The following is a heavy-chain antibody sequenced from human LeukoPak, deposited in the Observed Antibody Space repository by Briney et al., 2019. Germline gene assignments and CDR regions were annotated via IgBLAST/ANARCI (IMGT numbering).Heavy chain of an antibody. Sequence: SVKVSCQASGGTFSSYAISWVRQAPGQGLEWMGGIIPIFGTANYAQKFQGRVTITADESTSTAYMELSSLRSEDTAVYYCARGRGATGTTPIGYWGQGTLVTVSS. CDR3: ARGRGATGTTPIGY. V-gene: IGHV1-69*13. D-gene: IGHD1-1*01. J-gene: IGHJ4*02. CDR2: IIPIFGTA. CDR1: GGTFSSYA.